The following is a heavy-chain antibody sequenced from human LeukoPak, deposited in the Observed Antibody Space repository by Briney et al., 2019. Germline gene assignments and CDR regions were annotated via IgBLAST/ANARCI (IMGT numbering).Heavy chain of an antibody. J-gene: IGHJ6*02. CDR3: ARYSSGWYGYYYGMDV. CDR2: INHSGST. V-gene: IGHV4-34*01. CDR1: GGSFSGYY. Sequence: SETLSLTCAVYGGSFSGYYWSWIRQPPGKGLEWIGEINHSGSTNYNPSLKSRVTISVDTSKNQFSLKLSSVTAADTAVYYCARYSSGWYGYYYGMDVWSQGTTVTVSS. D-gene: IGHD6-19*01.